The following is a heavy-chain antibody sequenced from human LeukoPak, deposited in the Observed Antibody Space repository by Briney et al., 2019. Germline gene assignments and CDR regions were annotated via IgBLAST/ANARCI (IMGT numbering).Heavy chain of an antibody. D-gene: IGHD3-22*01. V-gene: IGHV4-34*01. CDR1: GGSFSGYY. CDR3: ARGTHYYDSSGYGYYYYGMDV. CDR2: INHSGST. Sequence: PSETLSLTCAVYGGSFSGYYWRWIRQPPGKGLEWIGEINHSGSTNYNPSLKSRVTISVDTSKNQFSLKLSSVTAADTAVYYCARGTHYYDSSGYGYYYYGMDVWGQGTTVTVSS. J-gene: IGHJ6*02.